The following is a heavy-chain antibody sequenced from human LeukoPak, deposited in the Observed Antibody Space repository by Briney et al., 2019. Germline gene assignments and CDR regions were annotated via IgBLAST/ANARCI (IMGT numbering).Heavy chain of an antibody. Sequence: PSETLSLTCTVPGGSITSYYWSWIRQPPGKGLEWIGYIYTSGSTNYNPSLKSRVTISVDTSKNQFSLKRSSVTAVDTAVYYCASGMALEIGFDYWGQGTLVTVSS. CDR1: GGSITSYY. CDR3: ASGMALEIGFDY. V-gene: IGHV4-4*09. CDR2: IYTSGST. D-gene: IGHD1-1*01. J-gene: IGHJ4*02.